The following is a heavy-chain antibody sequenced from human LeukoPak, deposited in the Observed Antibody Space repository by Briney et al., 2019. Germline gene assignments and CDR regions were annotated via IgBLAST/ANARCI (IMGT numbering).Heavy chain of an antibody. D-gene: IGHD3-16*01. CDR2: ISSSSSYI. Sequence: GGSLRLSCAASGFTFSSYSMNWVRQAPGKGLEWVSSISSSSSYIYYADSVKGRFTISRDNAKNSLYLQMNSLRDEDTAVYYCASSRGEGFDYWGQGTLVTVSS. CDR3: ASSRGEGFDY. J-gene: IGHJ4*02. V-gene: IGHV3-21*01. CDR1: GFTFSSYS.